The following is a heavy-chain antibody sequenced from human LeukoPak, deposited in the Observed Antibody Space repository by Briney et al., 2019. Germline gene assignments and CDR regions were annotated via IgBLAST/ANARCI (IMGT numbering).Heavy chain of an antibody. CDR1: GFTFSTFG. D-gene: IGHD1-1*01. J-gene: IGHJ4*02. V-gene: IGHV3-30*02. CDR3: AKDDKPDGNRYFDY. CDR2: IWPDGSNQ. Sequence: GGSLRLSCEASGFTFSTFGMHWVRRAPGKGPEWLTSIWPDGSNQYYADSVKGRLTISRDNSKSTLYLQMNSLRAEDTAVYYCAKDDKPDGNRYFDYWGQGTPATVSS.